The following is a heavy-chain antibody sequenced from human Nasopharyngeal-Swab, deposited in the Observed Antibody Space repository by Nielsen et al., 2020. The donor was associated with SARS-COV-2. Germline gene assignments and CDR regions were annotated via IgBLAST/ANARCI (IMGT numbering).Heavy chain of an antibody. CDR1: GYTFTSYY. J-gene: IGHJ6*02. V-gene: IGHV1-46*01. CDR2: INPSGGST. CDR3: ARDPTSVAGTGDYYYGMDV. Sequence: ASVKVSCKASGYTFTSYYMHWVRQAPGQGLEWMGIINPSGGSTSYAQKLQGRVTMTRDTSTSTVYMELSSLRSEDTAVYYCARDPTSVAGTGDYYYGMDVWGQGTTVTVSS. D-gene: IGHD6-19*01.